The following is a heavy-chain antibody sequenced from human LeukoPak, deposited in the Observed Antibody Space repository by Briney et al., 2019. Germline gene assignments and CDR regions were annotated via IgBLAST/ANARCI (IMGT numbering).Heavy chain of an antibody. D-gene: IGHD6-13*01. J-gene: IGHJ4*02. V-gene: IGHV3-30*03. CDR3: ARDDSGSSSWYSTYFDY. Sequence: GGSLRLSCAASGFTFSSYGMHWVRQAPGKGLEWVAVISYDGSNKYYADSVKGRFTISRDNSKNTLYLQMNSLRAEDTAVYYCARDDSGSSSWYSTYFDYWGQGTLVTVSS. CDR1: GFTFSSYG. CDR2: ISYDGSNK.